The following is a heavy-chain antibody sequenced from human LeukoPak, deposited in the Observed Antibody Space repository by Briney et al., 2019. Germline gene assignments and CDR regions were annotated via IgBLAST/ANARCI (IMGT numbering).Heavy chain of an antibody. CDR3: VKLSLTAGGRGKTWFDL. J-gene: IGHJ5*01. CDR1: GFSFSSYG. D-gene: IGHD6-13*01. Sequence: GGSLRLSCEGSGFSFSSYGMSWVRQAPGKGLEWVSSISGSGGSTYFADSVKGRFNISRDNVKNTVYLQMNSLRVEDTAIYYCVKLSLTAGGRGKTWFDLWGQGTLVSVSS. V-gene: IGHV3-23*01. CDR2: ISGSGGST.